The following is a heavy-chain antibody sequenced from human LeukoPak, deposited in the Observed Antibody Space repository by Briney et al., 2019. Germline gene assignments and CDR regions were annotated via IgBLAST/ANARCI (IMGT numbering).Heavy chain of an antibody. CDR2: IYYSGST. V-gene: IGHV4-59*08. J-gene: IGHJ4*02. CDR3: ARQRRSGWYEGDFDY. CDR1: GGSISSYY. Sequence: SQTLSLTCTVSGGSISSYYWSWIRQPPGKGLEWIGYIYYSGSTNYNPSLKSRVTISVDTSKNQFSLKVSSVTAADTAVYYCARQRRSGWYEGDFDYWGQGTLVTVSS. D-gene: IGHD6-19*01.